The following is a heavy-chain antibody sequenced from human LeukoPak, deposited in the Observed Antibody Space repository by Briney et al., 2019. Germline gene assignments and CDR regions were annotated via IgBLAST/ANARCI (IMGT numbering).Heavy chain of an antibody. Sequence: GGSLRLSCAASGFTFSSYSMNWVRQAPGKGLEWVSSISSSSSYIYYADSVKGRFTISRDNAKNSLYLQMNSLRAEDTAVYYCAREHDYGDSADYWGQGTLVTVS. J-gene: IGHJ4*02. V-gene: IGHV3-21*01. CDR1: GFTFSSYS. CDR2: ISSSSSYI. CDR3: AREHDYGDSADY. D-gene: IGHD4-17*01.